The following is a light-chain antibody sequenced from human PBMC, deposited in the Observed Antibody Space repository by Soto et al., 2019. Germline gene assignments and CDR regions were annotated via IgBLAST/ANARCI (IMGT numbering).Light chain of an antibody. CDR2: EVS. CDR1: SSDVGSYNL. V-gene: IGLV2-23*02. CDR3: GSCADGSPVR. J-gene: IGLJ2*01. Sequence: QSALTQPASVSGSPGQSITISCTGTSSDVGSYNLVSWHQQYPGKAPKLMIYEVSKRPSGVSNRFSGSKSGNTASLTISGLQAEDYSDYYCGSCADGSPVRFGGGTKLTFL.